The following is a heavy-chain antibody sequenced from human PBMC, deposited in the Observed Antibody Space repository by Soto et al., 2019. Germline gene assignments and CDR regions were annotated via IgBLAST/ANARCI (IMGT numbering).Heavy chain of an antibody. CDR2: INHSGST. Sequence: ESLSLTCAVYGASCSGYYWSGIRQPPGKGLEWIGEINHSGSTNYNPSLKSRVTISVDTSKNQFSLKLSSVTAAETAVYYCARYRVQLWFQHMRPYYYYYGMDVWGQGTKVTVYS. CDR3: ARYRVQLWFQHMRPYYYYYGMDV. CDR1: GASCSGYY. V-gene: IGHV4-34*01. D-gene: IGHD5-18*01. J-gene: IGHJ6*02.